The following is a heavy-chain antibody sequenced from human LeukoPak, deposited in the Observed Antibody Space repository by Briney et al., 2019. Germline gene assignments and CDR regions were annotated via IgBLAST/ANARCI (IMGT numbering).Heavy chain of an antibody. CDR1: GGSISSYY. CDR3: AGAVAGAFDI. J-gene: IGHJ3*02. CDR2: IYYSGST. V-gene: IGHV4-59*08. D-gene: IGHD6-19*01. Sequence: SETLSLTCTVSGGSISSYYWSWIRQPPGKGLEWIGYIYYSGSTNYNPSLKSRVTISVDTSKNQFSLKLSSVTAADTAVYYCAGAVAGAFDIWGQGTMVTVSS.